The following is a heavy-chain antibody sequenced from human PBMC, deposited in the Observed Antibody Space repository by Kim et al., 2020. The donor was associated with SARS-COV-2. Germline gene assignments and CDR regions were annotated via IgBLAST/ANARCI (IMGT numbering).Heavy chain of an antibody. CDR1: GGSFSGYY. Sequence: SETLSLTCAVYGGSFSGYYWSWIRQPPGKGLEWIGEINHSGSTNYNPSLKSRVTISVDTSKNQFSLKLSSVTAADTAVYYCARGTVSRDYVFYYYYGMDVWGQGTTVTVSS. D-gene: IGHD4-17*01. V-gene: IGHV4-34*01. J-gene: IGHJ6*02. CDR3: ARGTVSRDYVFYYYYGMDV. CDR2: INHSGST.